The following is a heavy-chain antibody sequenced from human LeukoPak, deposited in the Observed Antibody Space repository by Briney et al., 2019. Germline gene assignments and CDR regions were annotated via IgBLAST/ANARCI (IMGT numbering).Heavy chain of an antibody. J-gene: IGHJ4*02. V-gene: IGHV1-69*13. CDR1: GGTFSSYA. Sequence: ASVKVSCKASGGTFSSYAISWVRQAPGQGLEWMGGIIPIFGTANYAQKFQGRVTITADESTSTAYMELSSLRSEDTAVYYCARGGIGVRGVIRDFDYWGQGTLVTVSS. D-gene: IGHD3-10*01. CDR3: ARGGIGVRGVIRDFDY. CDR2: IIPIFGTA.